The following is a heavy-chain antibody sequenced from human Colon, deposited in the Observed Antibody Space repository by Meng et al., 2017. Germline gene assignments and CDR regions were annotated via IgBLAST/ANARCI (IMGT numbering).Heavy chain of an antibody. J-gene: IGHJ4*02. V-gene: IGHV3-11*01. CDR2: SHGNTV. CDR1: GFTFSDSY. CDR3: ARGWLAN. D-gene: IGHD6-19*01. Sequence: GESLKISCAASGFTFSDSYMNWIRQAPGKGLEWVSYSHGNTVYYADSVKGRFTISRDNAKNSLYLQMNSLRAGDTAVYYCARGWLANWGQGNRVNGSS.